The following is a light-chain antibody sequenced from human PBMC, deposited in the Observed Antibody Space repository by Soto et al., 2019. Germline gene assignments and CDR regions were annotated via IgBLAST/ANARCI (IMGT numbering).Light chain of an antibody. CDR1: SSDIGAGYR. J-gene: IGLJ2*01. CDR2: DNT. Sequence: QSVLTQPPSVSGAPGERVTISCTGSSSDIGAGYRVRWYQQVPGTAPKLLIYDNTNRPSGVSVRFSGSKSGTSASLAISGLQAEDDAYYYCQSFDKYLSAVVFGGGTKLTVL. V-gene: IGLV1-40*01. CDR3: QSFDKYLSAVV.